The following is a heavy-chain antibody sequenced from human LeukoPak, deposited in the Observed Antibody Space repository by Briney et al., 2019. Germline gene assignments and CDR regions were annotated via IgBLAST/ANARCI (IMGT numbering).Heavy chain of an antibody. CDR3: AGDGGNPMDFDY. V-gene: IGHV3-30*03. J-gene: IGHJ4*02. CDR1: GFTFSSYG. D-gene: IGHD4-23*01. Sequence: GGSLRLSCAASGFTFSSYGMHWVRQAPGKGLEWVAVISHGGSNKYYADSVKGRFTISRDNSKNTLYLQMNSLRAEDTAVYYCAGDGGNPMDFDYWGQGTLVTVSS. CDR2: ISHGGSNK.